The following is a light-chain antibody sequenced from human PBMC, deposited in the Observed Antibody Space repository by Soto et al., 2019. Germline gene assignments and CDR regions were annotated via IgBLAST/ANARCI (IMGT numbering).Light chain of an antibody. J-gene: IGLJ1*01. CDR2: DVY. CDR1: SSDVGGYNS. CDR3: CSSAGCNRLPYV. Sequence: QSVLTQPRSVSGSPGQSVTISCTGTSSDVGGYNSVSWYQQHPGKATKLMIYDVYKRPTGVPNRFSGSKSGNTASLTISGLQAEDEADYYCCSSAGCNRLPYVFGSRTKVTVL. V-gene: IGLV2-11*01.